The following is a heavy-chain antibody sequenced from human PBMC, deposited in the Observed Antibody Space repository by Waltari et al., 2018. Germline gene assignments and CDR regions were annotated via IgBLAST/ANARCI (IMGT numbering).Heavy chain of an antibody. CDR2: SSGSGGST. CDR3: AKGMATNRWMLPGYYYYGMDV. V-gene: IGHV3-23*01. Sequence: EVQLLESGGGLVQPGGSLRLSCAASGFTFSSYAMSWVRQAPGKGLEWVSASSGSGGSTYYADSVKGRFTISRDKSKITLYLQMTSLRAEDTAVYYCAKGMATNRWMLPGYYYYGMDVWGQGTTVTVSS. CDR1: GFTFSSYA. J-gene: IGHJ6*02. D-gene: IGHD5-12*01.